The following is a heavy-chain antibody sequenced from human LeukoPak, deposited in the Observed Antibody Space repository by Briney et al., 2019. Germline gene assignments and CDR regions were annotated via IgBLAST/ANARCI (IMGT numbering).Heavy chain of an antibody. Sequence: ASVKVSCKASGYTFTSYGISWVRQAPGQRLEWMGWSSAYNGNTNYAQKLQGRVTMTTDTSTSTGYMELRSLRSDDTAVYYCARDGLRYLDWLGSNWFDPWGQGTLVTVSS. D-gene: IGHD3-9*01. V-gene: IGHV1-18*04. CDR1: GYTFTSYG. CDR3: ARDGLRYLDWLGSNWFDP. J-gene: IGHJ5*02. CDR2: SSAYNGNT.